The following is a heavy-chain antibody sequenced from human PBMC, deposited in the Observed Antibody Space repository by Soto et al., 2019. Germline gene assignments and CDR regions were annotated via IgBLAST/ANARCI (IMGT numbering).Heavy chain of an antibody. D-gene: IGHD1-1*01. CDR2: IYYSGSN. V-gene: IGHV4-59*01. CDR3: ARTLPNRQLFDS. J-gene: IGHJ4*02. Sequence: SETLSLTCTVSGGSISSYYWSWIRQPPEKGLEWIGYIYYSGSNNYNPSLKSRLTISIDTSKNQFSLRLASVTAADTAVYYCARTLPNRQLFDSWSQGTLVTVSS. CDR1: GGSISSYY.